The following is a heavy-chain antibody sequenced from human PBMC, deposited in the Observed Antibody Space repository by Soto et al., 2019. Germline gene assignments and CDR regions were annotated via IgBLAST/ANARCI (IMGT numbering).Heavy chain of an antibody. Sequence: QITLKESGPTLVKPTQTLTLTCTFSGFSLSTRGVGVGWIRQPPGKALEWLALIYWDDDEGYSPSLKSRLTITKDTAKNPVVLTMTNIDPVDTATYYCAHRPRGYSYHFDYWGQGTLVTVSS. J-gene: IGHJ4*02. V-gene: IGHV2-5*02. CDR1: GFSLSTRGVG. D-gene: IGHD5-18*01. CDR2: IYWDDDE. CDR3: AHRPRGYSYHFDY.